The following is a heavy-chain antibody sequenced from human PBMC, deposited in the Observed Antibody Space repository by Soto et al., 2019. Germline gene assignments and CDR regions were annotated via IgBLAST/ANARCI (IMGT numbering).Heavy chain of an antibody. CDR3: AGEDIVVVPAAPFDP. Sequence: PGGSLRLSCAASGFTFSSYWMHWVRQAPGKGLVWVSRINSDGSSTSYADSVKGRFTISRDNAKNTLYLQMNSLRAEDTAVYHCAGEDIVVVPAAPFDPWGQGTLVTVSS. CDR2: INSDGSST. V-gene: IGHV3-74*01. J-gene: IGHJ5*02. CDR1: GFTFSSYW. D-gene: IGHD2-2*01.